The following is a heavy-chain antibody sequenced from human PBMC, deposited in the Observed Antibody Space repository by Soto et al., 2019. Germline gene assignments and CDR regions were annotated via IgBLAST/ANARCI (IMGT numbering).Heavy chain of an antibody. Sequence: GESLKISCQGSGYSFTSYGIGWVRQMPGKGLEWMGIIYPGDSDTRYSPSFQGQVTISADKSISTAYLQWSSLKASDTAMYYCARHSNDYGDYVTYFDYWGQGTLVTVSS. CDR2: IYPGDSDT. D-gene: IGHD4-17*01. J-gene: IGHJ4*02. CDR1: GYSFTSYG. CDR3: ARHSNDYGDYVTYFDY. V-gene: IGHV5-51*01.